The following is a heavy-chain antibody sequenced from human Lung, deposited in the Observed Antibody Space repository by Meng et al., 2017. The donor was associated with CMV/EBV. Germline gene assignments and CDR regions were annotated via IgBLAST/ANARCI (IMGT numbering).Heavy chain of an antibody. CDR1: GYTFIAYY. CDR3: ARAPYESNFDP. J-gene: IGHJ5*02. D-gene: IGHD3-22*01. V-gene: IGHV1-2*02. Sequence: SCEASGYTFIAYYIHWVRQAPGQGLEWLGWINPGTGGTDCAQKFQGRVTMTRDTSISTVYQELTTLTSDDTAVYFCARAPYESNFDPWGQGTLVTVSS. CDR2: INPGTGGT.